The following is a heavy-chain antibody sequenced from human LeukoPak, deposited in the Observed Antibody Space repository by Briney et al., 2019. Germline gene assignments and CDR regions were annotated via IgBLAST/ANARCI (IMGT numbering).Heavy chain of an antibody. CDR1: GGSFFGYH. CDR3: ARDPTTVITTPYYFDD. CDR2: INHRGIT. V-gene: IGHV4-34*01. J-gene: IGHJ4*02. Sequence: SETLSLTCAASGGSFFGYHWNWVRQVPGKGLEWIGEINHRGITNYNPSLKSRVTISADTSKNQFSLRLRSVTAADTAVYYCARDPTTVITTPYYFDDWGQGTLVTVSS. D-gene: IGHD4-23*01.